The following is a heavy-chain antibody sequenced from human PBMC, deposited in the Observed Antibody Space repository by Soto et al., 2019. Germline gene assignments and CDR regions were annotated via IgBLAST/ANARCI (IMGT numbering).Heavy chain of an antibody. CDR2: ISFDGSNT. V-gene: IGHV3-30*18. CDR3: AKIRMVTAMFQMDV. D-gene: IGHD2-21*02. J-gene: IGHJ6*02. Sequence: LSLTCTVSGDSIGRYYWSWVRQAPGQGLEWVAAISFDGSNTYYADSLTGRFTISRDPSKNTLYLDMNSLRPEDTAVYYCAKIRMVTAMFQMDVWGQGTTVTVSS. CDR1: GDSIGRYY.